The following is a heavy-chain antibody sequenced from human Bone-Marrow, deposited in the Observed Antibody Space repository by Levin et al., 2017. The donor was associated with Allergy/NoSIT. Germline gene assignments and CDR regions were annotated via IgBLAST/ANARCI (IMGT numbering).Heavy chain of an antibody. V-gene: IGHV3-30*03. CDR2: ISYDGGDK. CDR1: EFTFGTYG. Sequence: HAGGSLRLSCAASEFTFGTYGMHWVRQAPGKGLEWVAVISYDGGDKHYADSVKGRSTISRDNSKNTLYLVLNNLRAEDTAVYYCARAGPPADTSGGYFDYWGQGTLVTVST. D-gene: IGHD6-19*01. CDR3: ARAGPPADTSGGYFDY. J-gene: IGHJ4*02.